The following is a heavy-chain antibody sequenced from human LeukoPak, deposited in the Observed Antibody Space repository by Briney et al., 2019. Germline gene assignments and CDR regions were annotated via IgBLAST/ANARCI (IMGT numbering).Heavy chain of an antibody. Sequence: GGSMRLASAAYGFTFSSYAMSRVRQAPGEGLEWVSAIRGSGGSTYYADSVKGRFTISRDNSKNTLYLQMNSLRAEDTAVYYCAKSPTYYYDTSGYRYFDYWGQGTLVTVSS. J-gene: IGHJ4*02. CDR2: IRGSGGST. V-gene: IGHV3-23*01. CDR1: GFTFSSYA. CDR3: AKSPTYYYDTSGYRYFDY. D-gene: IGHD3-22*01.